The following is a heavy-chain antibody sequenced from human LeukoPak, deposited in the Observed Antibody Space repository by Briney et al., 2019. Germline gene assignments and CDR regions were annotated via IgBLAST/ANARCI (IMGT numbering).Heavy chain of an antibody. Sequence: SETLSLTCAVSGGSISSNNWWGWVRQPPGKGLEWIGEIYHSGSTYYNPSLKSRVTISVDTSKNQFSLKLSSVTAADTAVYYCARPYYYDSSGYPRDDAFDIWGQGTMVTVSS. CDR3: ARPYYYDSSGYPRDDAFDI. CDR1: GGSISSNNW. CDR2: IYHSGST. J-gene: IGHJ3*02. D-gene: IGHD3-22*01. V-gene: IGHV4-4*02.